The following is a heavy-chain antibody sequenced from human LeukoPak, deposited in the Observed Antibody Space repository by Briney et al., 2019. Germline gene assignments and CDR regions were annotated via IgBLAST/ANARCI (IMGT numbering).Heavy chain of an antibody. CDR3: ARRSTVTTSNYYYMDV. Sequence: GESLKISCKGSGYSFTSYWIGWVRQMPGKGLEWMGIIYPGDSDTRYSPSFQGQVTISADKSISTAYLQWSSLKASDTAMYYCARRSTVTTSNYYYMDVWGKGTTVTISS. CDR2: IYPGDSDT. V-gene: IGHV5-51*01. D-gene: IGHD4-17*01. CDR1: GYSFTSYW. J-gene: IGHJ6*03.